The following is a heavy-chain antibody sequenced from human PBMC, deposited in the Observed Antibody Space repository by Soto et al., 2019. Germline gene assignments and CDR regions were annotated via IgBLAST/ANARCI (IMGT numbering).Heavy chain of an antibody. CDR1: GGTFNSYP. CDR2: IIPILGTA. V-gene: IGHV1-69*01. CDR3: ARVRGVKDYHYVDAFDY. D-gene: IGHD4-17*01. J-gene: IGHJ4*02. Sequence: QVQLVQSGAEVKKPGSSVKVSCKASGGTFNSYPISWVRQAPGQGLEWMGGIIPILGTANYAQKFQGRVTITADESTSTAYMELSSLRSEDTALYYCARVRGVKDYHYVDAFDYWGQGSPVTVSS.